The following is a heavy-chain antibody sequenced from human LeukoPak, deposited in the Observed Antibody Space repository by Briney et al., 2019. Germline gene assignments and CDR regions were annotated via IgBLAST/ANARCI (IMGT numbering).Heavy chain of an antibody. CDR3: ARGATSYYYDSSGYYSGRLFDY. D-gene: IGHD3-22*01. J-gene: IGHJ4*02. CDR2: IYTSGST. V-gene: IGHV4-4*07. Sequence: SETLSLTCTVSGGSISSYYWSWIRQPAGKGREWIGRIYTSGSTNYNPSLKSRVTISVDKSKNQFSLKLSSVTAADTAVYYCARGATSYYYDSSGYYSGRLFDYWGQGTLVTVSS. CDR1: GGSISSYY.